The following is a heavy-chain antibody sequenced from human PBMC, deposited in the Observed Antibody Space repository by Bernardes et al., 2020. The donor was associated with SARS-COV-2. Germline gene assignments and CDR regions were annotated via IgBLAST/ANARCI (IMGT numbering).Heavy chain of an antibody. CDR1: RFTVSTNY. D-gene: IGHD5-18*01. J-gene: IGHJ4*02. V-gene: IGHV3-53*01. Sequence: GGSLRPSCGIFRFTVSTNYMSWVRQVPGKGLEWVSGLFRDNVFYADSVKGRFTISRDNSENTLYLHMNNLRVDDTAVYFCARRGYSNTSPFDYWGQGTLVAVSS. CDR3: ARRGYSNTSPFDY. CDR2: LFRDNV.